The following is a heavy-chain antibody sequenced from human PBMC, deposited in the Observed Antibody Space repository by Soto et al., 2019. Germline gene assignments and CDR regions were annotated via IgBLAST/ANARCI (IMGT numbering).Heavy chain of an antibody. CDR1: GFTFSSYA. Sequence: GGSLRLSCAASGFTFSSYAMSWVRQAPGKGLEWVSAISGSGGSTYYADSVKGRFTISGDNSKNTLYLQMNSLRAEDTAVYYCAKDLTMVRGATEFDYWGQGTLVTVSS. CDR3: AKDLTMVRGATEFDY. J-gene: IGHJ4*02. D-gene: IGHD3-10*01. V-gene: IGHV3-23*01. CDR2: ISGSGGST.